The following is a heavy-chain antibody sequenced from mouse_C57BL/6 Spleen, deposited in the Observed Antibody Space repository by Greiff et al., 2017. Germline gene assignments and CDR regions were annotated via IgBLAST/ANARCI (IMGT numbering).Heavy chain of an antibody. D-gene: IGHD1-1*01. J-gene: IGHJ1*03. CDR1: GFTFTDYY. V-gene: IGHV7-3*01. Sequence: EVHLVESGGGLVQPGGSLSLSCAASGFTFTDYYMSWVRQPPGKALEWLGFIRNKANGYTTEYSASVKGRFTISRDNSQSILYLQMNALRAEDSATYYCARYADYYYGRGYFDVWGTGTTVTVSS. CDR2: IRNKANGYTT. CDR3: ARYADYYYGRGYFDV.